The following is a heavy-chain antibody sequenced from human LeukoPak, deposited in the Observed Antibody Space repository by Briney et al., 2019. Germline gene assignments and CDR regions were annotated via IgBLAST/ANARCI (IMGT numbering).Heavy chain of an antibody. CDR1: GFTFSSYG. D-gene: IGHD5-18*01. Sequence: GGPLTLSCAASGFTFSSYGMHWVRQAPGKGLEWVAVISYYESNKYYADSVKGRFTISRDNSKNTLYLQMNSLRAEDTAVDYCANDLPHERGYNYGQFDYWGQGTLVTVSS. V-gene: IGHV3-30*18. CDR3: ANDLPHERGYNYGQFDY. J-gene: IGHJ4*02. CDR2: ISYYESNK.